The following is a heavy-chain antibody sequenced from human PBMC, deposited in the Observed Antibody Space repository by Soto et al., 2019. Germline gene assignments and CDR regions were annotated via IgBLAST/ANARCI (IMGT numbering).Heavy chain of an antibody. J-gene: IGHJ5*02. CDR2: IYYSGST. Sequence: QVQLQESGPGLVKPSETLSLTCTVSGGSISSYYWSWIRQPPGKGLEWIGYIYYSGSTNYNPSLKRRVTISVDTSKNQFSLKLSSVTAADTAVYSCARDTLRPGWAPHHWFDPWGQGTLVTVSS. CDR1: GGSISSYY. D-gene: IGHD2-15*01. V-gene: IGHV4-59*01. CDR3: ARDTLRPGWAPHHWFDP.